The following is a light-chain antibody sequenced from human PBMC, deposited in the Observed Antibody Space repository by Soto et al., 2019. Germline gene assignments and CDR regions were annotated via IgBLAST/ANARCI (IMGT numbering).Light chain of an antibody. CDR3: PQRDTWPPLYT. Sequence: EIVLTQSPATLSLSPGERATLSCRASQSITTSFAWYQQKPGQPPRLLIYGTSNRAPGIPARFSGSGSGTDFTLTISSLEPEDFAVYYCPQRDTWPPLYTFGPGTKV. CDR1: QSITTS. CDR2: GTS. V-gene: IGKV3-11*01. J-gene: IGKJ3*01.